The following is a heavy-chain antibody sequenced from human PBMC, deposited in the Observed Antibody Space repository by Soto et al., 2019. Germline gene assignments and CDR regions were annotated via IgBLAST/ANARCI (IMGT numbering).Heavy chain of an antibody. V-gene: IGHV1-69*13. CDR1: GGTFSSYA. D-gene: IGHD3-10*01. Sequence: ASVKVSCKASGGTFSSYAISWVRQAPGQGLEWMGGIIPIFGTASYAQKFQGRVTITADESTSTAYMELSSLRSEDTAVYYCARDQSFDRSYYYGIDVWGQGTTVTVSS. J-gene: IGHJ6*02. CDR2: IIPIFGTA. CDR3: ARDQSFDRSYYYGIDV.